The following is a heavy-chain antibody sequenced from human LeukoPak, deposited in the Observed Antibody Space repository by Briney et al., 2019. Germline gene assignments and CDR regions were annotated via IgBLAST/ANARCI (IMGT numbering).Heavy chain of an antibody. CDR3: AHMRSSSWYRDDPAFDI. J-gene: IGHJ3*02. V-gene: IGHV2-5*02. Sequence: SGPTLVNPTQTLTLTCTFSGFSLSTSGVGVGWIRQPPGKALEWLALIYWDDDKRYSPSLKSRLTITKDTSKNQVVLTMTNMDPVDTATYCCAHMRSSSWYRDDPAFDIWGQGTMVTVSS. D-gene: IGHD6-13*01. CDR1: GFSLSTSGVG. CDR2: IYWDDDK.